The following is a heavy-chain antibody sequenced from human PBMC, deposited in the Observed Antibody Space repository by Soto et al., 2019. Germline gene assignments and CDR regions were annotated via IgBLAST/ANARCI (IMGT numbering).Heavy chain of an antibody. CDR3: ARSTGDY. CDR2: IYYSGST. V-gene: IGHV4-39*01. CDR1: GGSISGSSYY. J-gene: IGHJ4*02. Sequence: PSETLSLTCTVSGGSISGSSYYWGWIRQPPGKGLEWIGSIYYSGSTYYNPSLKSRVTISVDTSKNQFSLKLSSVTAADTAVYYCARSTGDYWGQGTLVTVSS.